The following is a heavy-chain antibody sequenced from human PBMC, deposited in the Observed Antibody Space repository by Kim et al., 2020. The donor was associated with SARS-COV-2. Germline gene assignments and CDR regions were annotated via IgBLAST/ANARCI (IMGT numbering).Heavy chain of an antibody. CDR1: AYILSGYS. CDR3: ASSVVLMVYAVEA. V-gene: IGHV1-2*06. Sequence: ASVKVSCKASAYILSGYSFHWVRQAPGQGLEWMGRINPNSGGTNYAQKFQDRVTMTRDTSISTLYMELSSLRSDDTAVYYCASSVVLMVYAVEAWGQGTL. J-gene: IGHJ5*02. CDR2: INPNSGGT. D-gene: IGHD2-8*01.